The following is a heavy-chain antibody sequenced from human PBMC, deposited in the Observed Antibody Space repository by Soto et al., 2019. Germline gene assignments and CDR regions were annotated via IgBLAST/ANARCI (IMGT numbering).Heavy chain of an antibody. CDR2: ISGSGGST. CDR1: GFTFSSYA. D-gene: IGHD3-10*01. CDR3: AKDAQTMVRGVLACHPPDY. V-gene: IGHV3-23*01. Sequence: GGSLRLSCAASGFTFSSYAMSWVRQAPGKGLEWVSAISGSGGSTYYADSVKGRFTISRDNSKNTLYLQMNSLRAEDTAVYYCAKDAQTMVRGVLACHPPDYWGQGTLVTVSS. J-gene: IGHJ4*02.